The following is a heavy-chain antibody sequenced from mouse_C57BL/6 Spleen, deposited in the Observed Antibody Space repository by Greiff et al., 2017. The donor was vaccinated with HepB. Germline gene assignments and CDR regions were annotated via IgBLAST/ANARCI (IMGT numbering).Heavy chain of an antibody. J-gene: IGHJ3*01. V-gene: IGHV1-19*01. CDR1: GYTFTDYY. D-gene: IGHD2-4*01. Sequence: EVKLMESGPVLVKPGASVKMSCKASGYTFTDYYMNWVKQSHGKSLEWIGVINPYNGGTSYNQKFKGKATLTVDKSSSTAYMELNSLTSEDSAVYYCARGDYYDYARWFAYWGQGTLVTVSA. CDR2: INPYNGGT. CDR3: ARGDYYDYARWFAY.